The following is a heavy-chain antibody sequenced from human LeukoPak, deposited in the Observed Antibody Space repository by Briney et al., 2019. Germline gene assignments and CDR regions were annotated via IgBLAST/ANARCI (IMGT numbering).Heavy chain of an antibody. CDR3: GRTDYGGNGGFDY. J-gene: IGHJ4*02. D-gene: IGHD4-23*01. V-gene: IGHV4-30-2*01. CDR1: GGSISSGGYY. CDR2: IYHSGST. Sequence: SQTLSLTCTVSGGSISSGGYYWSWIRQPPGKGLEWIGYIYHSGSTYYNPSLKSRVTISVDRSKNQFSLKLSSVTAADTAVYYCGRTDYGGNGGFDYWGQGTLVTVSS.